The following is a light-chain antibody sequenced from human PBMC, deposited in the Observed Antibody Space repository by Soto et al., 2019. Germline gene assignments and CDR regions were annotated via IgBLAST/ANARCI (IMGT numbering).Light chain of an antibody. CDR3: AVWDDSLNGHAV. V-gene: IGLV1-44*01. J-gene: IGLJ7*01. CDR1: SPNIGSNT. CDR2: SNN. Sequence: QAVVTQPPSASGTPGQRVTISCSGSSPNIGSNTVNWYQQLPGTAPKLLIYSNNQRPSGVPDRFSGSKSGTSASLAISGLQSEDEADYYCAVWDDSLNGHAVFGGGTQLTVL.